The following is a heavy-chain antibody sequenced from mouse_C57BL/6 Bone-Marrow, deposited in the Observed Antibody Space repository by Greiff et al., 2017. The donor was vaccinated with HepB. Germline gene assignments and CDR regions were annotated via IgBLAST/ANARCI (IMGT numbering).Heavy chain of an antibody. V-gene: IGHV1-5*01. J-gene: IGHJ3*01. Sequence: EVKLMESGTVLARPGASVKMSCKTSGYTFTSYWMHWVKQRPGQGLEWIGAIYPGNSDTSYNQKFKGKAKLTAVTSASTAYMELSSLTNEDSAVYYCTRIPITTVVAKAYWGQGTLVTVSA. CDR2: IYPGNSDT. CDR1: GYTFTSYW. CDR3: TRIPITTVVAKAY. D-gene: IGHD1-1*01.